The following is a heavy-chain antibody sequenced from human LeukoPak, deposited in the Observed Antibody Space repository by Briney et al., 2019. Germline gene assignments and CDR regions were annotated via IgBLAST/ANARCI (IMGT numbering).Heavy chain of an antibody. CDR2: IFTSDSSI. V-gene: IGHV3-48*03. Sequence: PGGSLRLSCVASGLMFSNYAMNWVRQAPGKGLEWVSYIFTSDSSIFFADSVRGRFTIPGDNAKNTLYLQMNSLRAEDTGVYFCARAHGLTYFDSWGQGTLVTVSS. D-gene: IGHD3-16*01. CDR3: ARAHGLTYFDS. J-gene: IGHJ4*02. CDR1: GLMFSNYA.